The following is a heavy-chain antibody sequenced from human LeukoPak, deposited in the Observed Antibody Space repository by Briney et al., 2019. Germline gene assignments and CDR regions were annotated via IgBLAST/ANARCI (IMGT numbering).Heavy chain of an antibody. CDR1: GYTFTSYG. CDR2: ISAYNGNT. D-gene: IGHD2-2*01. V-gene: IGHV1-18*01. Sequence: ASVKVSCKASGYTFTSYGISWVRQAPGQGLEWMGWISAYNGNTNYAQKLQGRVTMTTDTSTSTAYMELRSLRSDDTAVYYCARALGIVVVPAAREYFDYWGQGTLVTVSS. CDR3: ARALGIVVVPAAREYFDY. J-gene: IGHJ4*02.